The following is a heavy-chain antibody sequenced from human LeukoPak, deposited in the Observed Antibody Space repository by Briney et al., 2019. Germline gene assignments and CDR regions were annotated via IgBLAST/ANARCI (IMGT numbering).Heavy chain of an antibody. V-gene: IGHV3-30*02. Sequence: GGSLRLSCAASGFTFSSYGMHWVCQAPGKGLEWVAFIESDGSIKRYADSVKGRLTISRDNSKNTLYPQMNSLRAEDTAVYYCARDQYRSSNYFDFWGQGTLVTVSS. J-gene: IGHJ4*02. CDR3: ARDQYRSSNYFDF. D-gene: IGHD6-6*01. CDR1: GFTFSSYG. CDR2: IESDGSIK.